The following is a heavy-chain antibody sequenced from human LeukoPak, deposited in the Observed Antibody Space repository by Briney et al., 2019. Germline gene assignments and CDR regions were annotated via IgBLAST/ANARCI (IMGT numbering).Heavy chain of an antibody. V-gene: IGHV3-23*01. CDR2: LSGSGGNT. CDR3: AKARGGWDYFDY. CDR1: GFTFSSYA. D-gene: IGHD5-24*01. J-gene: IGHJ4*02. Sequence: PGGSLRLSCAASGFTFSSYAMSWVRQAPGKGLEWVSGLSGSGGNTIYADSVKGRFTISRDNSKNTLYLQMNSLRAEDTAVYYCAKARGGWDYFDYWGQGTLVTVSS.